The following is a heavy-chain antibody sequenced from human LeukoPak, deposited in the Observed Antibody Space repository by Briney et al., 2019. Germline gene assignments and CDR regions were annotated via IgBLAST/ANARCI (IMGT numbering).Heavy chain of an antibody. CDR2: IYYSGST. Sequence: PSETLSLTCTVSGGSISSGDYYWSWIRQPPGKGLEWIGYIYYSGSTNYNPSLKSRVTISVDTSKNQFSLKLSSVTAADTAVYYCARDVTMSSSSWYDVDAFDIWGQGTMVTVSS. J-gene: IGHJ3*02. D-gene: IGHD6-13*01. CDR3: ARDVTMSSSSWYDVDAFDI. V-gene: IGHV4-61*08. CDR1: GGSISSGDYY.